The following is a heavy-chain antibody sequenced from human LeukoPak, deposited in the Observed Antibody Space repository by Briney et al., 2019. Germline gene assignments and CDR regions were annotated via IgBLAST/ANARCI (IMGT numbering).Heavy chain of an antibody. CDR3: ARGRNGYSYGWDYYYMDV. V-gene: IGHV4-4*07. J-gene: IGHJ6*03. CDR2: IYTSGST. D-gene: IGHD5-18*01. Sequence: PSETLSLTCTVSGVSISGNYWSWIWQPAGKGLEWIGRIYTSGSTNYNPSLKSRVTMSVDTSKNQFSLKLSSVTAADTAVYYCARGRNGYSYGWDYYYMDVWGKGTTVTISS. CDR1: GVSISGNY.